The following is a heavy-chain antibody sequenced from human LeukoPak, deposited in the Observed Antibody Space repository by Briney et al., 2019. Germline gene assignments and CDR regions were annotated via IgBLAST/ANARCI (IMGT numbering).Heavy chain of an antibody. CDR1: GFTFTGYE. Sequence: GGSLRLSCAASGFTFTGYEMNWVRQAPGKGLEWVANTRQDESQKYYVDSVKGRFTISRDNVKKILYLQMNALRIEDTATYYCARDFSTAAGYFDHWGQGILVTVSA. CDR3: ARDFSTAAGYFDH. CDR2: TRQDESQK. D-gene: IGHD6-13*01. V-gene: IGHV3-7*01. J-gene: IGHJ4*02.